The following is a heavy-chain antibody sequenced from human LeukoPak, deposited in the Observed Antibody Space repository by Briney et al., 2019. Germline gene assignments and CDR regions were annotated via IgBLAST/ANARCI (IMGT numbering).Heavy chain of an antibody. CDR3: ASARTSSRSWFTFDY. CDR1: GCSISSSSYY. D-gene: IGHD6-13*01. CDR2: IYYSGST. V-gene: IGHV4-39*01. Sequence: PSETLSLTCTVSGCSISSSSYYWGWIRQPPGKGLEWIGRIYYSGSTYYNPSLKSRVTISVDTSKNQLSLKLSSVTAADTAVYYCASARTSSRSWFTFDYWGQGILVTVSS. J-gene: IGHJ4*02.